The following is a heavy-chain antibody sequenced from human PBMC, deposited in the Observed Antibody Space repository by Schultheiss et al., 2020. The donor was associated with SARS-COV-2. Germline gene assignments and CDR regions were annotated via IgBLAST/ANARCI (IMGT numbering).Heavy chain of an antibody. CDR3: ARSLIVGVDY. J-gene: IGHJ4*02. D-gene: IGHD1-26*01. Sequence: GGSLRLSCAASGFTFSSYSMNWVRQAPGKGLEWVSAISGSGGSTYYADSVKGRFTISRDNSKNTLYLQMNSLRAEDTAVYYCARSLIVGVDYWGQGTLVTVSS. CDR2: ISGSGGST. CDR1: GFTFSSYS. V-gene: IGHV3-23*01.